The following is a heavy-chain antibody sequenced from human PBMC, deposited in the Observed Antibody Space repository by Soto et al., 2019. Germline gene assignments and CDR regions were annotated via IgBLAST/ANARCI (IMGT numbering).Heavy chain of an antibody. CDR1: GFTFSIYA. V-gene: IGHV3-23*01. CDR2: ISGSGGST. D-gene: IGHD2-2*01. Sequence: GGSLRLSCAASGFTFSIYAMSWVRQAPGKGLEWVSAISGSGGSTYYADSVKGRFTISRDNSKNTLYLQMNSLRAEDTAVYYCAKEGKAVVVPAASYYYYYRDVWGKGTTVTVSS. J-gene: IGHJ6*03. CDR3: AKEGKAVVVPAASYYYYYRDV.